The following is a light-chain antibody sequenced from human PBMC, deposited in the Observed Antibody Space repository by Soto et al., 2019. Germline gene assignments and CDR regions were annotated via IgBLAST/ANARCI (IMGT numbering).Light chain of an antibody. CDR3: QQYGGSPHT. V-gene: IGKV3-20*01. Sequence: PGERATLSCRASQSVSSSYLAWFQQKPGQAPRPLIYGASTRATGIPDRFSGSGSGTDFTLTISRLEPEDFAVYYCQQYGGSPHTFGQGTNLEIK. J-gene: IGKJ2*01. CDR1: QSVSSSY. CDR2: GAS.